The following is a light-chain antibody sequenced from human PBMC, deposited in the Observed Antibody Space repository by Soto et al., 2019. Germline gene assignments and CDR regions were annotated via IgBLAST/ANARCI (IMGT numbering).Light chain of an antibody. Sequence: QSVLTQPASVSGSPGQSITISCTGTSSDVGGFNLVSWYQQHPGKAPKPMIYEVSKRPSGVSNRFSGSKSGNTASLTISGLQAEDEADYYCCSYAGSSTFVVFGGGTKVTVL. CDR2: EVS. V-gene: IGLV2-23*02. CDR1: SSDVGGFNL. CDR3: CSYAGSSTFVV. J-gene: IGLJ2*01.